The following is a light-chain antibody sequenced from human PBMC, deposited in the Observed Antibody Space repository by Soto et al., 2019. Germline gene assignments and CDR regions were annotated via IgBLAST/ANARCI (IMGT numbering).Light chain of an antibody. Sequence: QTVVTQEPSFSVSPGGTVTLTCGLSSGSVSTSYYPSWYQQTPGQAPRTLIYSTNTRSSGVPDRFSGSILGNKAALTITGAQADDESDYYCVLYMGSGVNCVFGGGTKVTVL. J-gene: IGLJ3*02. V-gene: IGLV8-61*01. CDR3: VLYMGSGVNCV. CDR2: STN. CDR1: SGSVSTSYY.